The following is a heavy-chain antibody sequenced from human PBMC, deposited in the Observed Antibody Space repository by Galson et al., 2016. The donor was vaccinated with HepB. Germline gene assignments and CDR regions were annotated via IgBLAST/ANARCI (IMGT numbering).Heavy chain of an antibody. CDR2: IYHSGTT. CDR3: AREGGDYDSSGHYYSTPFDY. D-gene: IGHD3-22*01. CDR1: GDPISSGGYY. Sequence: TLSLTCTVSGDPISSGGYYWSWIRQHPGKGLEWIGYIYHSGTTYYNPSLKSRVTISVDTSKNQFSLNLSSVTAADTALYYCAREGGDYDSSGHYYSTPFDYCGQGALVTVSS. J-gene: IGHJ4*02. V-gene: IGHV4-31*03.